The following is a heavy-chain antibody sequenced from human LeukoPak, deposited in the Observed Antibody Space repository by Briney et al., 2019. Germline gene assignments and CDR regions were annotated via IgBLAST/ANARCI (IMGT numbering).Heavy chain of an antibody. D-gene: IGHD3-16*02. V-gene: IGHV3-30*03. CDR2: ISEDGDND. CDR3: ARVSRYRPN. CDR1: GFTFKAFR. J-gene: IGHJ4*02. Sequence: GTSLRLSCSVSGFTFKAFRMHWVRQAPGKGLEWVAFISEDGDNDSYADSVKGRFTISRDNYENTLHLQMNSLRSEDTAVYYCARVSRYRPNWGQGTLVTVSS.